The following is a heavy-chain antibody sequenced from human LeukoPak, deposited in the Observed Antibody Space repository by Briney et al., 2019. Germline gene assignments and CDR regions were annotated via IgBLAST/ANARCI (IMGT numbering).Heavy chain of an antibody. CDR2: IRSKAYGGTT. Sequence: GGSLRLSCTASGFTFGDHAMSWVRQDPGKGLEWVGFIRSKAYGGTTEYAASVKGRFTISRDDSKSIAYLQMNSLKTEDTAVYFCTRAYDSSGYFGDYWGQGTLVTVSS. D-gene: IGHD3-22*01. CDR1: GFTFGDHA. J-gene: IGHJ4*02. V-gene: IGHV3-49*04. CDR3: TRAYDSSGYFGDY.